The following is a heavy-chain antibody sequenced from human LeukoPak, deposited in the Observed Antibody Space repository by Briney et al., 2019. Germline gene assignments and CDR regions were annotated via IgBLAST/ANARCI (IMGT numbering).Heavy chain of an antibody. Sequence: GGSLRLSCAASGFTFSSYAMSWVRQAPGKGLEWVSYISSSSSTIYYADSVKGRFTISRDNAKNSLYLQMNSLRDEDTAVYYCARDSGNDYGDYFGYWGQGTLVTVSS. CDR1: GFTFSSYA. CDR2: ISSSSSTI. V-gene: IGHV3-48*02. D-gene: IGHD4-17*01. CDR3: ARDSGNDYGDYFGY. J-gene: IGHJ4*02.